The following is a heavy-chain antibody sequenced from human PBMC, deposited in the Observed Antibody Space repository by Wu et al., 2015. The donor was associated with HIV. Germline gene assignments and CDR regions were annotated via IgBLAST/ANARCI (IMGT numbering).Heavy chain of an antibody. CDR3: ASGTYCGGECYSFFRF. J-gene: IGHJ4*02. D-gene: IGHD2-21*01. Sequence: QVQLVQSGAEVKKPGASVNVSCKTSGYTFSDYYINWVRQAPGQGLEWVGWINPHNGATKYAQKFQGRVTLTRDTSLNTAYMELSSLRSDDTAVYFCASGTYCGGECYSFFRFWGQGTLVTVSS. V-gene: IGHV1-2*02. CDR2: INPHNGAT. CDR1: GYTFSDYY.